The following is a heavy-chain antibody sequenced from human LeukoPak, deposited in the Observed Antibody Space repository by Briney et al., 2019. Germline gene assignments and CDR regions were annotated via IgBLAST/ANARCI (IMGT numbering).Heavy chain of an antibody. V-gene: IGHV4-38-2*01. D-gene: IGHD3-10*01. J-gene: IGHJ5*02. Sequence: AETLSLTCAVSRFSISSGYYWCWIRQPPGKRLERVATISHSGNTYFNPSRHSRVTVSLDTSKHQLSLNLTSVKAADTAMSVCTRGPLNLDTWGQGTMVIV. CDR3: TRGPLNLDT. CDR2: ISHSGNT. CDR1: RFSISSGYY.